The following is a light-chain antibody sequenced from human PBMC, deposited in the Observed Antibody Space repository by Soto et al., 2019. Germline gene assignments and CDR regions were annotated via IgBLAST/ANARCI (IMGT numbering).Light chain of an antibody. CDR2: TAS. CDR1: QSVSSW. J-gene: IGKJ1*01. V-gene: IGKV1-5*03. CDR3: QQYNSAWT. Sequence: DIQMTQSPSTLSASVGDRVTITCRASQSVSSWLAWYQQKPGKAPNLLIYTASSLESGVPSRFSGSGSGTEFTLTISSLQPDDFTTYYCQQYNSAWTFGPGTTVEIK.